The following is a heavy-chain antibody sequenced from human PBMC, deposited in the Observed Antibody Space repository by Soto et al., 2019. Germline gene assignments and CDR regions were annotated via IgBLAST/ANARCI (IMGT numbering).Heavy chain of an antibody. J-gene: IGHJ6*02. CDR2: ISSSGSTI. Sequence: EVQLVESGGGLVQPGGSLRLSCAASGFTFSSYEMNWVRQAPGKGLEWVSYISSSGSTIYYADSVKGRFTISRDNAKNSLYLQMNSLRAEDTAVYYCARRGEVVVAASLYYYGMDVWGQGTTVTVSS. CDR3: ARRGEVVVAASLYYYGMDV. D-gene: IGHD2-15*01. CDR1: GFTFSSYE. V-gene: IGHV3-48*03.